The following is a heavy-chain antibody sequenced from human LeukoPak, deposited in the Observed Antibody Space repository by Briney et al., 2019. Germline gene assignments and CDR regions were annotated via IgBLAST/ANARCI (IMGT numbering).Heavy chain of an antibody. D-gene: IGHD2-2*01. CDR1: GFTFSSYG. CDR3: ARDWDIVVVPAASPSGMDV. V-gene: IGHV3-33*01. J-gene: IGHJ6*02. CDR2: IWYDGSNK. Sequence: GGSLRLSCAASGFTFSSYGMRWVRQAPGKGLEWVAVIWYDGSNKYYADSVKGRFTISRDNSKNTLYLQMNSLRAEDTAVYYCARDWDIVVVPAASPSGMDVWGQGTTVTVSS.